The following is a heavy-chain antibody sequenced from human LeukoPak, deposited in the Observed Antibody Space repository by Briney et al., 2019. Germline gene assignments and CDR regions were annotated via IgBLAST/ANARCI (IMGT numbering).Heavy chain of an antibody. CDR2: IIPILGVA. V-gene: IGHV1-69*04. CDR1: GGTFSSYA. Sequence: SVKVSCKASGGTFSSYAISWVRQAPGQGLEWMGRIIPILGVANYAQKFQGRVTITADKSTSTAYMELSSLRSEDTAVYYCVGVTSAGFDYWGQGTLVTVSS. CDR3: VGVTSAGFDY. D-gene: IGHD3-10*01. J-gene: IGHJ4*02.